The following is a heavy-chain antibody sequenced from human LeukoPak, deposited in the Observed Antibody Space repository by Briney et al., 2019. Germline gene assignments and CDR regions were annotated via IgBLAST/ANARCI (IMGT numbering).Heavy chain of an antibody. V-gene: IGHV1-18*01. Sequence: ASVKVSCKASGYTFTSYGISWVRPAPGQGLEWMGWISAYNGNTNYTQKLQGRVTMTTDTSTSTAYMELRSLRSDDTAVYYCARIYDFWSGSDYWGQGTLVTVSS. D-gene: IGHD3-3*01. CDR3: ARIYDFWSGSDY. CDR2: ISAYNGNT. J-gene: IGHJ4*02. CDR1: GYTFTSYG.